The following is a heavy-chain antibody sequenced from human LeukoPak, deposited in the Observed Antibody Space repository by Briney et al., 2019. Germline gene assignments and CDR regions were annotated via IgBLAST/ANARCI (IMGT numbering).Heavy chain of an antibody. J-gene: IGHJ6*02. Sequence: ASVKVSCKASGYTFTGYYMHWVRQAPGQGLEWMGWINPNSGGTNYAQKFQGRVTMTRDTSISTAYMELSRLRSDDTAVYYRAREKWELLGREDYYYGMDVWGQGTTVTVSS. D-gene: IGHD1-26*01. V-gene: IGHV1-2*02. CDR3: AREKWELLGREDYYYGMDV. CDR2: INPNSGGT. CDR1: GYTFTGYY.